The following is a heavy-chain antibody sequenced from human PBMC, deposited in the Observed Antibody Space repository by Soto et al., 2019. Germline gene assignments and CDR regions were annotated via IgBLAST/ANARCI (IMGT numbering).Heavy chain of an antibody. D-gene: IGHD6-13*01. CDR3: PHRPAIHTSSWYNWFDP. CDR2: IYWNDDK. Sequence: XGPTLVTPPQTLPLTCTFSWFSLITSGVGVGWIRQPPGKALEWRALIYWNDDKRYSPSLKSRLTITKDTSKNQVVLTMTNMDPVDTATYYCPHRPAIHTSSWYNWFDPCGQRTLVTASS. J-gene: IGHJ5*02. V-gene: IGHV2-5*01. CDR1: WFSLITSGVG.